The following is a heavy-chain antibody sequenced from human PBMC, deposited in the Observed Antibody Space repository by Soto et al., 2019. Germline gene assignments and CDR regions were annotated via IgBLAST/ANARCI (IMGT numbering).Heavy chain of an antibody. J-gene: IGHJ3*02. CDR3: ARAHYDILTGYLWGDAFDI. CDR1: GYTFTSYG. D-gene: IGHD3-9*01. CDR2: INAYNGNT. Sequence: ASVKVSCKASGYTFTSYGIRWVRQAPGQGLKRMGGINAYNGNTSYAQKFRGRVTMTRDTSTSTVYMELSSLRSEDTAVYYCARAHYDILTGYLWGDAFDIWGQGTMVTVSS. V-gene: IGHV1-18*01.